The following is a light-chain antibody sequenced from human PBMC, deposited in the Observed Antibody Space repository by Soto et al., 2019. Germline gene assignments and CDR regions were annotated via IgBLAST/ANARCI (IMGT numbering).Light chain of an antibody. CDR1: QSISSY. Sequence: DLQMTQSPSSLSASVGDRVTITCRASQSISSYLNGYQQKPGKAPKLLIYAASSLQSGVPSRFSGSGSVTDFSLTISSLQPEDFATYYCQQSYSTPLTFGGGTKVEIK. CDR2: AAS. CDR3: QQSYSTPLT. V-gene: IGKV1-39*01. J-gene: IGKJ4*01.